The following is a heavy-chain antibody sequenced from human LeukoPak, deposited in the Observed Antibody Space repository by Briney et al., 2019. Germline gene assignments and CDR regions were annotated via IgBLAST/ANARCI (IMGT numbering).Heavy chain of an antibody. Sequence: GSLRLSCAASGFTFSSYAMSWVRQAPGKGLEWVSAISGSGGSTYYADSVKGRFTISRDNSKNTLYLQMNSLRAEDTAVYYCAKDYYYGSGSYSQTLDYWGQGTLVTVSS. V-gene: IGHV3-23*01. J-gene: IGHJ4*02. D-gene: IGHD3-10*01. CDR1: GFTFSSYA. CDR2: ISGSGGST. CDR3: AKDYYYGSGSYSQTLDY.